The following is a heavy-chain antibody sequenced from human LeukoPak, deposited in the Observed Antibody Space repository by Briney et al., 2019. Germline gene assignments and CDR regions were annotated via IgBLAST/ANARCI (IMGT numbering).Heavy chain of an antibody. D-gene: IGHD6-13*01. V-gene: IGHV3-11*04. CDR2: ISSSGSTI. CDR1: GFTFSDYY. CDR3: ARSLYSSSWYYFDY. Sequence: GGSLRLSCAASGFTFSDYYMSWIRQAPGKGLEGVSYISSSGSTIYYADSVKGRFTISRDNAKNSLYLQMNSLRAEDTAVYYCARSLYSSSWYYFDYWGQGTLVTVSS. J-gene: IGHJ4*02.